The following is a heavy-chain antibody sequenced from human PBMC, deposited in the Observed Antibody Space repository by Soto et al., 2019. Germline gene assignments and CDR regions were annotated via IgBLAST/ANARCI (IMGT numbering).Heavy chain of an antibody. J-gene: IGHJ3*02. CDR3: TTEGAGYCSGGSCYIAAIAFDI. Sequence: GGSLRLSCAASGFTFSNAWMSWVRQAPGKGLEWVGRIKSKTDGGTTDYAAPVKGRFTISRDDSKNTLYLQMNSLKTEDTAVYYCTTEGAGYCSGGSCYIAAIAFDIWGQGTMVTVSS. V-gene: IGHV3-15*01. CDR1: GFTFSNAW. CDR2: IKSKTDGGTT. D-gene: IGHD2-15*01.